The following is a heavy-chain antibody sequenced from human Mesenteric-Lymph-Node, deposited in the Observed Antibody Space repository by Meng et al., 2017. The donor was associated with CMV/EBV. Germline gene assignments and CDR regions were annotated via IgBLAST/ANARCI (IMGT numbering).Heavy chain of an antibody. CDR1: GGTFSSYA. CDR3: ARIRYDILTGSSWFDP. Sequence: SGGTFSSYAISWVRQAPGQGLEWMGGIIPIFGTANYAQKFQGRVTITADESTSTAYMELSSLRSEDTAVYYCARIRYDILTGSSWFDPWGQGTLVTVSS. J-gene: IGHJ5*02. V-gene: IGHV1-69*01. CDR2: IIPIFGTA. D-gene: IGHD3-9*01.